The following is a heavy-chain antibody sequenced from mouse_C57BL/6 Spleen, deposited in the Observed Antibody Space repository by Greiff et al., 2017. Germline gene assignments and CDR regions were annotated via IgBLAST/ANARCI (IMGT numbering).Heavy chain of an antibody. CDR3: TRNTVPHYYFDY. J-gene: IGHJ2*01. V-gene: IGHV6-6*01. CDR2: IRNKANNHAT. Sequence: EVQVVESGGGLVQPGGSMKLSCAASGFTFSDAWMDWVRQSPEKGLEWVAEIRNKANNHATYYAESVKGRFTISRDDSKSSVYLQMNSLRAEDTGIYYCTRNTVPHYYFDYWGQGTTLTVSS. D-gene: IGHD1-1*01. CDR1: GFTFSDAW.